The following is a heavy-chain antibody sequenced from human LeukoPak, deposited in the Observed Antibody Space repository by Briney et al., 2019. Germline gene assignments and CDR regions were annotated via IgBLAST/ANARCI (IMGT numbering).Heavy chain of an antibody. CDR2: IYTSGST. J-gene: IGHJ4*02. Sequence: SETLSLTCTVSGGSISSYYWSWIRQPAGKGLEWIGRIYTSGSTNYNPSLKSRVTISVDTSKNQFSLKLSSVTAADTAVYYCARDHVYYYDSSGYHPHYFDYWGQGTLVTVSS. CDR1: GGSISSYY. V-gene: IGHV4-4*07. D-gene: IGHD3-22*01. CDR3: ARDHVYYYDSSGYHPHYFDY.